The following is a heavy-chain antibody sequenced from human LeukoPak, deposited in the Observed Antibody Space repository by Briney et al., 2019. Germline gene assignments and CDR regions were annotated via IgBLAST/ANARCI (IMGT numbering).Heavy chain of an antibody. Sequence: GGSLRLSCVGSGFAFGVHAMSWVRQAPGKGPEWVATIGSGADLFYAESVKGRFTISRDDPRNTVWLQMNSLRAEDTALYYCAKDWTPHNRVYDCLDAWGQGTEVTVSS. D-gene: IGHD3-16*01. V-gene: IGHV3-23*01. CDR2: IGSGADL. J-gene: IGHJ5*02. CDR1: GFAFGVHA. CDR3: AKDWTPHNRVYDCLDA.